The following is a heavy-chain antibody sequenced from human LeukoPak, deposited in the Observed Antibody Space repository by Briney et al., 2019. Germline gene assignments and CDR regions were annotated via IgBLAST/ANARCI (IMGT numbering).Heavy chain of an antibody. CDR2: INPNSGDT. Sequence: ASVKVSCKASGYTFTGYYMHWVRQAPGQGPEWMGWINPNSGDTNYAQKFQGRVTITRDTSISTVYMELSRLRPDDTAVYYCAKVRWEVVGGAYDIWGQGTMVTVSS. D-gene: IGHD1-26*01. V-gene: IGHV1-2*02. J-gene: IGHJ3*02. CDR1: GYTFTGYY. CDR3: AKVRWEVVGGAYDI.